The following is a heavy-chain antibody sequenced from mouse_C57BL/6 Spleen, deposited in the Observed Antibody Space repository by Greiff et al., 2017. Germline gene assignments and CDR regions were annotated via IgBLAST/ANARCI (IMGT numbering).Heavy chain of an antibody. CDR2: INPGSGGT. CDR3: ARHYSNYDWYFDV. J-gene: IGHJ1*03. Sequence: QVHVKQSGAELVRPGTSVKVSCKASGYAFTNYLIEWVKQRPGQGLEWIGVINPGSGGTNYNEKFKGKATLTADKSSSTAYMQLSSLTSEDSAVYFCARHYSNYDWYFDVWGTGTTVTVSS. D-gene: IGHD2-5*01. V-gene: IGHV1-54*01. CDR1: GYAFTNYL.